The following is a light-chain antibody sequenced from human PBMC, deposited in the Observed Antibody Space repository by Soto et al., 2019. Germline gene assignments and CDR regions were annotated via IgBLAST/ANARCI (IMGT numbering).Light chain of an antibody. CDR2: AAS. Sequence: DIQMTQSPSSLSASVGDRVTLTCRASQDISNYLAWYQQKPGKAPTLLIHAASTLQSGVSSRFSGSGSGTDFTLTIGSLQPEDVAIYYCQKYNDVPLTFGGGTKVEIK. CDR1: QDISNY. V-gene: IGKV1-27*01. CDR3: QKYNDVPLT. J-gene: IGKJ4*01.